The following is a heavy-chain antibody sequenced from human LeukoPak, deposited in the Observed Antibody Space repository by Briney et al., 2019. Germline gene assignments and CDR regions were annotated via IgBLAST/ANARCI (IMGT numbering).Heavy chain of an antibody. V-gene: IGHV3-21*06. Sequence: GGSLRLSSVASGFIFNTYSMNWVRQAPGKGLEWVSSISSSRGSYIYYGDSVRGRFTVSRDNAKNLLYLQMNSLRVEDTAVYYCARGTDGYNIDYWGQGAVVTVSS. J-gene: IGHJ4*02. CDR3: ARGTDGYNIDY. CDR2: ISSSRGSYI. D-gene: IGHD5-24*01. CDR1: GFIFNTYS.